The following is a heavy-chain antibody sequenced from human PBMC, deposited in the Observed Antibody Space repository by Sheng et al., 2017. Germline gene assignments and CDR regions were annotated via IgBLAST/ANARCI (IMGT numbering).Heavy chain of an antibody. CDR2: IYYTGTT. CDR3: AREGGSDTYYDGDH. Sequence: QLQLQESGPGLVKPSETLSLTCTVSGDSIRSTTYYWGWIRQPPGKGLEWIATIYYTGTTYYNPSLKSRVTISVDTSKNQFSLKLTSVTAADTAVYYCAREGGSDTYYDGDHWGQGALVTVSS. J-gene: IGHJ4*02. D-gene: IGHD3-10*01. CDR1: GDSIRSTTYY. V-gene: IGHV4-39*07.